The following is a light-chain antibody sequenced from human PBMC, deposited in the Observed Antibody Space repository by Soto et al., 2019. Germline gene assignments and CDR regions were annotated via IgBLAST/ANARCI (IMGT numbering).Light chain of an antibody. J-gene: IGKJ1*01. CDR3: QQYATSPWT. CDR2: GAS. V-gene: IGKV3-20*01. Sequence: PGERGTLSCTASQSVDSYLAWYXQKXGQXXRXXXFGASSRATGIPDRFSGRGSGTDFTLTISRLEPEDFAVYCCQQYATSPWTVGQGNKVEIK. CDR1: QSVDSY.